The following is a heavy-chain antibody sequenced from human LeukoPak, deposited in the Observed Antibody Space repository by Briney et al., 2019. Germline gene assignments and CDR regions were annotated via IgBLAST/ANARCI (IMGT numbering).Heavy chain of an antibody. J-gene: IGHJ4*02. V-gene: IGHV3-9*01. Sequence: SLRLSCAASGFTFDDYAMHWVRQAPGKGLEWVSGISWNSGSIGYADSVKGRFTISRDNAKNSLYLQMNSLRAEDTALYYCAKDLTTGGYWGQGTLVTVSS. CDR3: AKDLTTGGY. CDR1: GFTFDDYA. CDR2: ISWNSGSI. D-gene: IGHD4-11*01.